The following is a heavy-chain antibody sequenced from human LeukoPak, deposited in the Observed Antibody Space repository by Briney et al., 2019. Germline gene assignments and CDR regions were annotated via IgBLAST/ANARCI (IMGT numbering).Heavy chain of an antibody. Sequence: PGRSLRLSCETSGFTFSHHAMHWLRQAPGKGLEWVAAIWYDGAQKYYADSLRGRCTISRDNSKSTLYLEMNSLRAEDTAVYYCAKDFGGYYYDTSGPDYWGQGTLVTVAS. V-gene: IGHV3-33*06. CDR3: AKDFGGYYYDTSGPDY. J-gene: IGHJ4*02. CDR1: GFTFSHHA. CDR2: IWYDGAQK. D-gene: IGHD3-22*01.